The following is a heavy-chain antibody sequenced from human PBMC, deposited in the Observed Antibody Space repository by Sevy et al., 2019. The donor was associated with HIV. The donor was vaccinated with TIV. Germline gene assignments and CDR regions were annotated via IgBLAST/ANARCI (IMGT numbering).Heavy chain of an antibody. V-gene: IGHV1-69*13. CDR2: IIPIFGTA. CDR3: ARGVYSICWFDT. D-gene: IGHD3-3*02. J-gene: IGHJ5*02. Sequence: ASVKVSCKASGGTFSSYAISWVRQAPGQGLEWMGGIIPIFGTANYAQKFQGRVTITADESTSTAYMELSSLRSEDTAVYYCARGVYSICWFDTWGQGTLVTVSS. CDR1: GGTFSSYA.